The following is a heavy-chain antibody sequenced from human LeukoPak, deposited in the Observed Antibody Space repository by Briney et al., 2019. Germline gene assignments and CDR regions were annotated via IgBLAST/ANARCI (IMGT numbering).Heavy chain of an antibody. CDR1: GFTFNTYA. V-gene: IGHV3-21*01. J-gene: IGHJ2*01. CDR2: ISSSSSYK. D-gene: IGHD1-1*01. CDR3: AGSDTTGYIPREWDYWHFDL. Sequence: GGSLRLSCAASGFTFNTYAMSWVRQAPGKGLEWVSSISSSSSYKYYADSVKGRFTISRDNAKNLLFLQMNSPTADDAAVYYYAGSDTTGYIPREWDYWHFDLWDHGTLVTVSS.